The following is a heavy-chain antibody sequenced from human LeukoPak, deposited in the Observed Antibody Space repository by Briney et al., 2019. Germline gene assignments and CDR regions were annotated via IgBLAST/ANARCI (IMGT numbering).Heavy chain of an antibody. D-gene: IGHD6-13*01. V-gene: IGHV4-59*13. CDR2: VDHTGST. J-gene: IGHJ6*03. Sequence: SETLSPTCTVSDDSITMYYWTWIRQPPGKGLEWIGYVDHTGSTNFNPSLNGRVSISRGTSKNLFSLRLRSVTAADTAVYFRARGRVSSSTWYSTYYYYFYMDLWGKGTTVTVSS. CDR3: ARGRVSSSTWYSTYYYYFYMDL. CDR1: DDSITMYY.